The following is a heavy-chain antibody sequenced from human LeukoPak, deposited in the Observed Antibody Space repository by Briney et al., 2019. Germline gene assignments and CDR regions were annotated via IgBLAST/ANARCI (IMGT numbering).Heavy chain of an antibody. CDR2: INHSGST. Sequence: SETLSLTCTVSGGSISSYYWSWIRQPPGKGLEWIGEINHSGSTNYNPSLKSRVTISVDTSKNQFSLKLSSVTAADTAVYYCARGLPGGGHFDYWGQGTLVTVSS. J-gene: IGHJ4*02. CDR3: ARGLPGGGHFDY. D-gene: IGHD1-14*01. V-gene: IGHV4-34*01. CDR1: GGSISSYY.